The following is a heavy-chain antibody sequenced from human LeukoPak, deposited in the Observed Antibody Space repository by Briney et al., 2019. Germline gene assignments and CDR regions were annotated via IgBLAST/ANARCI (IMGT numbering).Heavy chain of an antibody. Sequence: GGSLRLSCAASGFTFSDYYMSWLRQAPGKGLEWVSYISSSGSTIYYADSVKGRFTISRDNAKNSLYLQMNSLRAEDTAVYYCARGPQYSYGYGDAFDIWGQGTMVTVSS. D-gene: IGHD5-18*01. CDR1: GFTFSDYY. V-gene: IGHV3-11*01. J-gene: IGHJ3*02. CDR2: ISSSGSTI. CDR3: ARGPQYSYGYGDAFDI.